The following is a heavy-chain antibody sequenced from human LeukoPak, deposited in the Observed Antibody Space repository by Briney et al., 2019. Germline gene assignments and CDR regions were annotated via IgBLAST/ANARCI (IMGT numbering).Heavy chain of an antibody. CDR1: GNYW. CDR3: ARLPTFYYDSSGYHYDY. D-gene: IGHD3-22*01. V-gene: IGHV3-74*01. CDR2: INSDGSWT. Sequence: GGSLRLSCAASGNYWMHWVRQAPGKGLVWVSHINSDGSWTSYADSVKGRFTISKDNAKNTVYLQMDNLRAEDTGVYFCARLPTFYYDSSGYHYDYWGQGTLVTVSS. J-gene: IGHJ4*02.